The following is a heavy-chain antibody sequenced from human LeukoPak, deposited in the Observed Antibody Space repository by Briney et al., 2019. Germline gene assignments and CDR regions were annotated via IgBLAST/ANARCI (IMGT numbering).Heavy chain of an antibody. Sequence: SETLSLTCAVYGGSFSGYYWSWIRQPPGKGLEWIGEINHSGSTNYDPSLKSRVTISVDTSKNQFSLKLSSVTAADTAVYYCARQPYSSGWYDYWGQGTLVTVSS. CDR1: GGSFSGYY. V-gene: IGHV4-34*01. CDR2: INHSGST. J-gene: IGHJ4*02. CDR3: ARQPYSSGWYDY. D-gene: IGHD6-19*01.